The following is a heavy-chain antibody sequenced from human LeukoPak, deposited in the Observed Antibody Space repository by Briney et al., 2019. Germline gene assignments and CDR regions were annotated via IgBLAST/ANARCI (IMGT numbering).Heavy chain of an antibody. CDR1: GGSFSGYY. Sequence: SETLSLTCAVYGGSFSGYYWSWIRHPPGKGLEWIGEINHSGSTNYNPSLKSRVTISVDTSKNQFSLKLSSVTAADTAVYYCARFITMVRGALDYWGQGTLVTVSS. CDR2: INHSGST. J-gene: IGHJ4*02. V-gene: IGHV4-34*01. D-gene: IGHD3-10*01. CDR3: ARFITMVRGALDY.